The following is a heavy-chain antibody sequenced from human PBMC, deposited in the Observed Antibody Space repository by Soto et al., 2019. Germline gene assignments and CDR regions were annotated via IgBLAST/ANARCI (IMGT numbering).Heavy chain of an antibody. V-gene: IGHV4-59*12. Sequence: PSETLSLTCTVSDDSISSSYWSWIRQSPGKGLEWIGYIYYTGSTNYNPSLKSRVTISVDTSKNQFSLKLTSVTAADTAVYYCARDKITGLFDYWGQGTLVTVSS. D-gene: IGHD2-8*02. CDR3: ARDKITGLFDY. CDR2: IYYTGST. J-gene: IGHJ4*02. CDR1: DDSISSSY.